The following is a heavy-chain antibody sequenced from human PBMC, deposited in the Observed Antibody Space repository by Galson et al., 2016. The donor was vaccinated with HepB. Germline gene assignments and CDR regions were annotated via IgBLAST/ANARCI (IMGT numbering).Heavy chain of an antibody. D-gene: IGHD1-7*01. CDR1: GFTFTTYA. Sequence: SLRLSCAASGFTFTTYAINWFRQTPGKGLEWVSAISTNGDTTFYADSVKGRFSVFRDNSRYAVYLQMNTLRAEDTAVYYCARMRNGDYNWNYGEFDYWGQGTLVTVSS. J-gene: IGHJ4*02. V-gene: IGHV3-23*01. CDR3: ARMRNGDYNWNYGEFDY. CDR2: ISTNGDTT.